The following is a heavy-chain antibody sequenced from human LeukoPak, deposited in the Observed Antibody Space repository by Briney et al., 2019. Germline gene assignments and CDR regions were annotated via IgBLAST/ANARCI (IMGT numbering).Heavy chain of an antibody. CDR1: GYTFTSYD. Sequence: ASVKVSCKASGYTFTSYDINGVRQATGQGLEWMGWMNPNSGKTGYAQKFQGRVTMTRNTSISTAYMELSSLRSEDTAVYYCARGDRITIFGVVISRWFGPWGEGTLVTVSS. J-gene: IGHJ5*02. V-gene: IGHV1-8*01. D-gene: IGHD3-3*01. CDR2: MNPNSGKT. CDR3: ARGDRITIFGVVISRWFGP.